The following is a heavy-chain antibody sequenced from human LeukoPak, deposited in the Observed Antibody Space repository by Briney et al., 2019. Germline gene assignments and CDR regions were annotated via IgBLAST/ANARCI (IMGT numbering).Heavy chain of an antibody. D-gene: IGHD3-22*01. CDR1: GGSFSGHY. J-gene: IGHJ4*02. Sequence: SETLSLTCAVYGGSFSGHYWNWIRQPPGKGLEWIGEIKHSGIRNYNPSLKSRVTISVDTSKNQFSLKLSSVTAADTAVYYCARVRRYYDSSGYQLGYFDYWGQGTLVTVSS. CDR2: IKHSGIR. CDR3: ARVRRYYDSSGYQLGYFDY. V-gene: IGHV4-34*01.